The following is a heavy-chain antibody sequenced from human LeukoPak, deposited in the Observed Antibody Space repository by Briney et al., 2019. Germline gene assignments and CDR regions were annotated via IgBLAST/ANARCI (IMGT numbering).Heavy chain of an antibody. J-gene: IGHJ4*02. CDR3: AKGPDCSGGSCYSGPRPDYFDY. V-gene: IGHV3-23*01. CDR2: ISGSGGST. Sequence: GGSLRLSCAASGFTFSSYAMSWVRQAPGKGLEWVSAISGSGGSTYYADSVKGRFTISRDNSKNTLYLQMNSLRAEDTAVYYCAKGPDCSGGSCYSGPRPDYFDYWGQGTLVTVSS. D-gene: IGHD2-15*01. CDR1: GFTFSSYA.